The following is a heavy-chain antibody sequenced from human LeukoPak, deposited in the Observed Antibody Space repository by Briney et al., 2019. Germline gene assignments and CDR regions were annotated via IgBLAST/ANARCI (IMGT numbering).Heavy chain of an antibody. J-gene: IGHJ4*02. CDR2: IYSGGST. D-gene: IGHD3-22*01. CDR3: ARDRSGYYPYCFDY. Sequence: GGSLRLSCAASGLTVSSNYMSWVRQAPGKGLEWVSVIYSGGSTYYADSVKGRFTISRDNSKNTLYLQMNSLRAEDTAVYYCARDRSGYYPYCFDYWGQGTLVTVSS. CDR1: GLTVSSNY. V-gene: IGHV3-66*02.